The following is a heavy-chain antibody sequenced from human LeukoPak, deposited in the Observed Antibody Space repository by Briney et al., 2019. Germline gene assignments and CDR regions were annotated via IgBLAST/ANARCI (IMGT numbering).Heavy chain of an antibody. CDR2: INHSGST. J-gene: IGHJ6*02. V-gene: IGHV4-34*01. Sequence: SETLSFTCAVYGGSFSGYYWSWIRQPQPPGKGLEWIGEINHSGSTKYNPSLKSRVTISVDTSKNQFSLKLSSVTAADTAVYYCARDYRSTIGGEYGMDVWGQGTTVTVSS. CDR3: ARDYRSTIGGEYGMDV. CDR1: GGSFSGYY. D-gene: IGHD3-16*01.